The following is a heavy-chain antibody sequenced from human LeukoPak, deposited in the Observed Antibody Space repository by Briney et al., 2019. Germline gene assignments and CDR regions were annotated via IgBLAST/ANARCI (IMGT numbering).Heavy chain of an antibody. CDR3: ARDPILYGDYDLDY. CDR1: GYTFSNYY. V-gene: IGHV1-46*01. D-gene: IGHD4-17*01. CDR2: MNPNGGSA. Sequence: ASVKVSCKASGYTFSNYYMHWVRQAPGQGLEWMGIMNPNGGSASYAQQFQGRVTVTRDMSTNTVYMELTSLRAEDTAVYYCARDPILYGDYDLDYWGQGTLVTVSS. J-gene: IGHJ4*02.